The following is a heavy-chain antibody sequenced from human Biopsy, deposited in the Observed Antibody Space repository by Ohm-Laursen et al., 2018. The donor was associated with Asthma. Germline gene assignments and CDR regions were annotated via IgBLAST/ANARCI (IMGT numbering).Heavy chain of an antibody. CDR1: GGSMTSGGHT. V-gene: IGHV4-31*03. Sequence: SQTLSLTCIVSGGSMTSGGHTWNWIRQIPGKGLEWIGYIFDSEGSYYNPSLKSRVMISLDTSQNQFSLSLNSVTAADTAVYFCARGSGLYPESPFDYWGQGIPVTVSS. CDR3: ARGSGLYPESPFDY. D-gene: IGHD2-15*01. CDR2: IFDSEGS. J-gene: IGHJ4*02.